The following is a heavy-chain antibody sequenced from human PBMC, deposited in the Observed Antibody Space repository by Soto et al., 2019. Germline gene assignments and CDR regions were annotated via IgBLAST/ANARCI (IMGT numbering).Heavy chain of an antibody. D-gene: IGHD6-19*01. CDR3: ARAYSSGWYRFYFDY. CDR2: IKQDGSEK. V-gene: IGHV3-7*01. Sequence: QPGGSLRLSCAASGFTFSSYWMSWFRQAPGKGLEWVANIKQDGSEKYYVDSVKGRFTISRDNAKNSLYLQMNSLRAEDTAVYYCARAYSSGWYRFYFDYWGQGTLVTVSS. J-gene: IGHJ4*02. CDR1: GFTFSSYW.